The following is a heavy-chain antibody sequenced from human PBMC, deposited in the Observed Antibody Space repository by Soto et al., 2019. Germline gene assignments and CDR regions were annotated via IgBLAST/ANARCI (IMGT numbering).Heavy chain of an antibody. CDR3: ARSKHGDYFYYYGMDV. D-gene: IGHD4-17*01. CDR1: GYSFTSYW. CDR2: IYPGDSDT. Sequence: PGESLKISCKVSGYSFTSYWIGWVRQMPGKGLEWMGIIYPGDSDTRYSPSFQGQVTISADKSISTAYLQWSSLKASDTAMYYCARSKHGDYFYYYGMDVWGQGTTVTVSS. J-gene: IGHJ6*02. V-gene: IGHV5-51*01.